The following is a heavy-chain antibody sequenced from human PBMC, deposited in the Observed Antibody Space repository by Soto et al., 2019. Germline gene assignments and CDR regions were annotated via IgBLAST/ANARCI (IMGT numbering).Heavy chain of an antibody. CDR1: GFTFSSYA. CDR2: ISGSGGST. CDR3: AKDSDPVSTSSGDV. Sequence: GGSLRLSFAASGFTFSSYAMSWVRQAPGKGLEWVSAISGSGGSTYYADSVKGRFTISRDNSKNTLYLQMNSLRAEDPAVYYCAKDSDPVSTSSGDVWGQGTTVTVSS. D-gene: IGHD6-25*01. V-gene: IGHV3-23*01. J-gene: IGHJ6*02.